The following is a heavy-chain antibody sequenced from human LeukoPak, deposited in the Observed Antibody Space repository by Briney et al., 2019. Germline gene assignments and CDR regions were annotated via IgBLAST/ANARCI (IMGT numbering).Heavy chain of an antibody. CDR2: ISAYNGNT. Sequence: EASGKVSCKASGYTFTSYGISWVRQAPGQGLEWMGWISAYNGNTNYAQKLQGRVTMTTDTSTSTAYMELGSLRSDDTAVYYYARGPVLRFLEWSISDSYYYYYMDVWGKGTTVTVSS. V-gene: IGHV1-18*01. CDR1: GYTFTSYG. D-gene: IGHD3-3*01. J-gene: IGHJ6*03. CDR3: ARGPVLRFLEWSISDSYYYYYMDV.